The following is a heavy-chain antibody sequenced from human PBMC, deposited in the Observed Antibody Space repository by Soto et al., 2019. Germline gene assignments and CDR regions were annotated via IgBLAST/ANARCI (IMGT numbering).Heavy chain of an antibody. Sequence: ASVKVSCKASGYTFTGYYMHWVRQAPGQRLEWMGWINPHSGGTNYAQKFQGWVTMTRDTSISTAYMELSRLRSDDTAVYYCARGTVTKDFDYWGQGTLVTVSS. V-gene: IGHV1-2*04. CDR3: ARGTVTKDFDY. CDR2: INPHSGGT. D-gene: IGHD4-4*01. CDR1: GYTFTGYY. J-gene: IGHJ4*02.